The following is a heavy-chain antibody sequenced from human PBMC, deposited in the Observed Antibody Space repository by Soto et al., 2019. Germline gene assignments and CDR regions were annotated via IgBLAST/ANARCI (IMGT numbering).Heavy chain of an antibody. J-gene: IGHJ4*02. CDR3: AKALSQAYWYNSYDY. D-gene: IGHD1-1*01. CDR2: ISWNSGSI. CDR1: GFTFDDYA. V-gene: IGHV3-9*01. Sequence: PGGSLRLSCAASGFTFDDYAMHWVRQAPGKGLEWVSGISWNSGSIGYADSVKGRFTISRDNAKNSLYLQMNSLRAEDTALYYCAKALSQAYWYNSYDYWGQGTLVTVSS.